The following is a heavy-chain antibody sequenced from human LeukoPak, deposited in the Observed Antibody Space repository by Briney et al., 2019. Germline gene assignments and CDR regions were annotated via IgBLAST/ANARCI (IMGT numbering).Heavy chain of an antibody. J-gene: IGHJ4*02. CDR2: ISVSGNT. D-gene: IGHD2-15*01. Sequence: GGSLRLSCAASGFTLSSYAMSWVRQGPGTGLEWVSAISVSGNTYHADSAKGRFTISRDSSKNTLYLQMNSLRAEDAAVYYCAKAPVTTCSGAYCYPFDYWGQGTLVTVSS. V-gene: IGHV3-23*01. CDR1: GFTLSSYA. CDR3: AKAPVTTCSGAYCYPFDY.